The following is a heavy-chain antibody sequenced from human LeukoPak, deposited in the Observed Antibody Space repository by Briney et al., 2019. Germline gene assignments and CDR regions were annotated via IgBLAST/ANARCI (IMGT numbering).Heavy chain of an antibody. CDR3: ARDLDYYDSSGYLIY. Sequence: ALVKVSCKASGYTFTGYYMHWVRQAPGQGLEWMGWINPNSGGTNYAQKFQGRVTMTRDTSISTAYMELSRLRSDDTAVYYCARDLDYYDSSGYLIYWGQGTLVTVSS. CDR2: INPNSGGT. J-gene: IGHJ4*02. CDR1: GYTFTGYY. V-gene: IGHV1-2*02. D-gene: IGHD3-22*01.